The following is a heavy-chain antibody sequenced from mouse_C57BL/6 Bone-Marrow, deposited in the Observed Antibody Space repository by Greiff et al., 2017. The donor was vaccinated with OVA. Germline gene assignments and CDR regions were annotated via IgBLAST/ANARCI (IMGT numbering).Heavy chain of an antibody. J-gene: IGHJ3*01. V-gene: IGHV1-55*01. Sequence: QVQLQQPGAELVKPGASVKMSCKASGYTFTSYWITWVKQRPGQGLEWIGDIYPGSGSTNYNEKFKSKATLTVDTSSSTAYMQLTSLTSEDSAVYYCARDGSSYPLAYWGQGTLVTVSA. CDR1: GYTFTSYW. D-gene: IGHD1-1*01. CDR2: IYPGSGST. CDR3: ARDGSSYPLAY.